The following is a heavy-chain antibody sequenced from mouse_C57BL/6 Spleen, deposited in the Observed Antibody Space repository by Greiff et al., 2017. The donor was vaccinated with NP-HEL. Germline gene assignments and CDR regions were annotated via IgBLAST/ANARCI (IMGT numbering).Heavy chain of an antibody. D-gene: IGHD2-12*01. CDR1: GYTFTSYW. V-gene: IGHV1-50*01. Sequence: QVQLKQPGAELVKPGASVKLSCKASGYTFTSYWMQWVKQRPGQGLEWIGEIDPSDSYTNYNQKFKGKATLTVDTSSSTAYMQLSSLTSEDSAVYYCARRGRNSHFAYWGQGTLVTVSA. CDR3: ARRGRNSHFAY. CDR2: IDPSDSYT. J-gene: IGHJ3*01.